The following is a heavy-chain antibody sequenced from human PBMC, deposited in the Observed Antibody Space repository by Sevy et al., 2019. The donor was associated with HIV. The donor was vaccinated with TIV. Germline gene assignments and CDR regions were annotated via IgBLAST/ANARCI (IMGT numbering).Heavy chain of an antibody. CDR3: TRGGARDSSSWYDYFDY. D-gene: IGHD6-13*01. V-gene: IGHV3-73*01. CDR2: IRSKGNSYAT. CDR1: GFTFSGSA. Sequence: GGSLRLSCAASGFTFSGSAMQWVRQASGKGLEWVGRIRSKGNSYATAYAASVKGRFTISRDDSKNTVYLQMNSLKTEDTAVYYCTRGGARDSSSWYDYFDYWCQGTLVTVSS. J-gene: IGHJ4*02.